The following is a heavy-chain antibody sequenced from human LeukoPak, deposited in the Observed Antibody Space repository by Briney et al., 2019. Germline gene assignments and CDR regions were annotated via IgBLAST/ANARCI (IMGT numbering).Heavy chain of an antibody. CDR2: ISAYNGNT. J-gene: IGHJ4*02. Sequence: ASVKVSCKASGYSFTSYGISWVRQAPGQGLEWMGWISAYNGNTNYAQKLQGRVTMTTDTSTSTAYMELRSLRSDDTAVYYCAKCEARLYFDYWGQGTLVTVSS. CDR1: GYSFTSYG. D-gene: IGHD5/OR15-5a*01. CDR3: AKCEARLYFDY. V-gene: IGHV1-18*01.